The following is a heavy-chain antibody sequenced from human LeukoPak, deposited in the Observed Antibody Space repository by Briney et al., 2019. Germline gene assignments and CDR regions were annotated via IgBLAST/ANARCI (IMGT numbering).Heavy chain of an antibody. CDR2: ISAYNGNT. Sequence: ASVKVSCKASGYTFTSYGISWVRQAPGQGLEWMGWISAYNGNTNYAQKLQGRVTMTTDTSTSTVYMELRSLRSDDTAVYYCAREVPAAPPYYYMDVWGKGTTVTVSS. CDR3: AREVPAAPPYYYMDV. J-gene: IGHJ6*03. CDR1: GYTFTSYG. V-gene: IGHV1-18*01. D-gene: IGHD2-2*01.